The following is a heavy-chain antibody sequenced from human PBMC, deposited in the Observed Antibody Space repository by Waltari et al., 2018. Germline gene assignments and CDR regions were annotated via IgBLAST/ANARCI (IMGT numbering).Heavy chain of an antibody. CDR1: GGSISSSDCY. V-gene: IGHV4-39*01. CDR3: ARLTILGTE. CDR2: VFYTGIT. J-gene: IGHJ4*02. Sequence: LRLQESGPGLVKPSETLSLTCTVSGGSISSSDCYWGWIRQPPGKGLESVGIVFYTGITSNNPSLKSRVTISVDTSKNQFSLRLSSVTAADTAVYYCARLTILGTEWGQGTLVTVSS. D-gene: IGHD2-21*01.